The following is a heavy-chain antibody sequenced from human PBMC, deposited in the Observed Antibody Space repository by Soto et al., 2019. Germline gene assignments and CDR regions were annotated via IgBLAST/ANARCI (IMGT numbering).Heavy chain of an antibody. CDR3: AREVYYGSGSHNYFDY. J-gene: IGHJ4*02. Sequence: ASVKVSCKASGYTFTSYGISWVRQAPGQGLEWMGWISAYNGNTNYAQKLQGRVTMTTDTSTSTAYMELRSLRSDDTAVYYCAREVYYGSGSHNYFDYWGQGTLVTVSS. CDR1: GYTFTSYG. CDR2: ISAYNGNT. D-gene: IGHD3-10*01. V-gene: IGHV1-18*04.